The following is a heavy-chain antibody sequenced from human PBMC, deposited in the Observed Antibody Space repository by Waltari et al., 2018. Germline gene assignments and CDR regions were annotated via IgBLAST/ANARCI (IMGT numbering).Heavy chain of an antibody. CDR3: ARGLDNAKTGY. Sequence: QVQLQQWGAGLLKSSETLSLTCAVYGGSFSGYYGSWIRQPPGKELEWIGEIHPSGSTDYKSSLQSRVTIMLDTSKNHLSLNLTSVTAADTAVYYCARGLDNAKTGYWGQGTLVTVSS. D-gene: IGHD1-20*01. J-gene: IGHJ4*02. CDR2: IHPSGST. V-gene: IGHV4-34*01. CDR1: GGSFSGYY.